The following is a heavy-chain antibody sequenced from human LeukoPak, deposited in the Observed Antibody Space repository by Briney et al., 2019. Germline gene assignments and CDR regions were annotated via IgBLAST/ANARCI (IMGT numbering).Heavy chain of an antibody. Sequence: PSETLSLTCSVSGGSSSNYYWSWIRQPPGRGLEWIGYIYYSGSTNSNASLKSRVTIFVDPSKNQFSLILTSVTAADTAVYYCARVDMVRGALNSYYYYGMDVWGQGTTVTVPS. CDR1: GGSSSNYY. J-gene: IGHJ6*02. CDR3: ARVDMVRGALNSYYYYGMDV. V-gene: IGHV4-59*01. CDR2: IYYSGST. D-gene: IGHD3-10*01.